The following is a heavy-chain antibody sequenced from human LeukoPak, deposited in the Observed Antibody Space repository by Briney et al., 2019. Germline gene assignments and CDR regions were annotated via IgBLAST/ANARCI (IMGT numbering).Heavy chain of an antibody. J-gene: IGHJ1*01. Sequence: GGSLRLSCEVSGITVSDKYMSWVSQAPGKGLECVSLIYGGGDTYYADSVKGRFTISRDNSKNTLYLQMNSLRAEDTAVHYCAVLTSGWRFQHWGQGTLVTVSS. CDR1: GITVSDKY. CDR3: AVLTSGWRFQH. D-gene: IGHD6-19*01. CDR2: IYGGGDT. V-gene: IGHV3-53*01.